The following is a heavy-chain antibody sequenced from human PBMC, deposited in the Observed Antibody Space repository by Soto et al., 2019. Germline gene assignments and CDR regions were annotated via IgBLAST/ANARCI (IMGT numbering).Heavy chain of an antibody. J-gene: IGHJ6*02. V-gene: IGHV3-23*01. CDR1: GFTFSSYA. Sequence: GGSLRLSCAASGFTFSSYAMSWVRQAPGKGLEWVSAISGSGGSTYYADSVKGRFTISRDNSKNTLYLQMNSLRAEDTAVYYCAKTASYGTYHYYGMDVWGQGTTVTVSS. CDR3: AKTASYGTYHYYGMDV. CDR2: ISGSGGST. D-gene: IGHD5-18*01.